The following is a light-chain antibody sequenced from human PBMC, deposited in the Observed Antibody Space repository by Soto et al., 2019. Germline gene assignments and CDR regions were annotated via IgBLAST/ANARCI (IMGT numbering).Light chain of an antibody. CDR1: QGIATY. Sequence: DVQMTQSPSSLSASVGDRVTITCRASQGIATYLAWFQQKPGKVPKLLIYAASTLQSRVPSRFSGSGSGTDFTLTISRLQPEDVATYYCQKYNSAPLTFGGGTKVEIK. V-gene: IGKV1-27*01. CDR3: QKYNSAPLT. J-gene: IGKJ4*01. CDR2: AAS.